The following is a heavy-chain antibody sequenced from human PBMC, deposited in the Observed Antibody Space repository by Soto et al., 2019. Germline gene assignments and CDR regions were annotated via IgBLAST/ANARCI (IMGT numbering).Heavy chain of an antibody. CDR3: AYGSGSFRNPDY. Sequence: QVQLVESGGGVIEPGTSLRLSCTASGFTFSNYGMHWVRQAPDKGLEWVAIIWYDGSKTYYADSVKGRFTISRDNSRNTVYLQMNSLRAADTAVYYCAYGSGSFRNPDYWGQGTLVTVSS. CDR1: GFTFSNYG. CDR2: IWYDGSKT. D-gene: IGHD3-10*01. V-gene: IGHV3-33*01. J-gene: IGHJ4*02.